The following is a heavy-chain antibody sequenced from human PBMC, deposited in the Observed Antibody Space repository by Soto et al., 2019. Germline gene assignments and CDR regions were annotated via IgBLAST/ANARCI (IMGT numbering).Heavy chain of an antibody. CDR2: TYFRSKWYN. D-gene: IGHD6-19*01. CDR1: GANVSNNTAT. V-gene: IGHV6-1*01. CDR3: ARDRRMGGVAGRFYYYGMDV. J-gene: IGHJ6*04. Sequence: QALSLTCAISGANVSNNTATWNWIMQSPSRGLEWLGRTYFRSKWYNDYALSVRSRITVNPDTSKNQISLHLNSVTPEDTAVYFCARDRRMGGVAGRFYYYGMDVWGNGTTVTVSS.